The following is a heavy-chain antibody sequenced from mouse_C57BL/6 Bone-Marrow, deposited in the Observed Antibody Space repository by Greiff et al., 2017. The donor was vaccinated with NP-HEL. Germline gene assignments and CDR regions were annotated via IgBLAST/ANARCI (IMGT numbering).Heavy chain of an antibody. CDR2: IDPEDGDT. Sequence: EVKLMESGAELVRPGASVKLSCTASGFNIKDYYMHWVKQRPEQGLEWIGRIDPEDGDTEYAPKFQGKATMTADTSSNTAYLQLSSLTSEDSAVYYCSIFLYYYGSSPRFAYWGQGTLVTVSA. CDR3: SIFLYYYGSSPRFAY. CDR1: GFNIKDYY. D-gene: IGHD1-1*01. J-gene: IGHJ3*01. V-gene: IGHV14-1*01.